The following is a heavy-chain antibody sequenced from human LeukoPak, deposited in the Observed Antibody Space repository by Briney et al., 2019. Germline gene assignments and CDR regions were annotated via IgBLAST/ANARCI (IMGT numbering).Heavy chain of an antibody. Sequence: GGSLRLSCAASGFTFSSHWMHWVRQAPGKGLEWVAVISYDGSNKYYADSVKGRFTISRDNSKSTLCLQMNSLRAEDTAVYYCAKQLGYCSDGSCYFPYWGQGTLVTVSS. V-gene: IGHV3-30*18. CDR2: ISYDGSNK. J-gene: IGHJ4*02. CDR1: GFTFSSHW. CDR3: AKQLGYCSDGSCYFPY. D-gene: IGHD2-15*01.